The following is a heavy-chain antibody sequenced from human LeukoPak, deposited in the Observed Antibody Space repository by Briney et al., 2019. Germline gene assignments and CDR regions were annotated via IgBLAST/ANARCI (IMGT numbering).Heavy chain of an antibody. V-gene: IGHV3-30*04. CDR1: GFTFSSYA. Sequence: PGGSLRLSCAASGFTFSSYAMHWVRQAPGKGLEWVAVISYDGSNKYYADSVKGRFTISRDNSKNTRYLQMNSLRAEDTAVYYCARGGVVVITPFDYWGQGTLVTVSS. CDR2: ISYDGSNK. CDR3: ARGGVVVITPFDY. J-gene: IGHJ4*02. D-gene: IGHD3-22*01.